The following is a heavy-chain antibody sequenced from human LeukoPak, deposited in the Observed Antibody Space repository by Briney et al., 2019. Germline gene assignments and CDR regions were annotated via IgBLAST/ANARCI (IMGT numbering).Heavy chain of an antibody. V-gene: IGHV3-15*01. Sequence: GGSLRLSCAASGFTFSNAWMSWVRQAPGKGLEWVGRIKSKTDGGTTDYAAPVKGRFTISRDDSKNTLYLQMNSLKTEDTAVYYCTTFLSSGSYWGDYWGQGTLVTVSS. J-gene: IGHJ4*02. CDR2: IKSKTDGGTT. CDR3: TTFLSSGSYWGDY. D-gene: IGHD3-10*01. CDR1: GFTFSNAW.